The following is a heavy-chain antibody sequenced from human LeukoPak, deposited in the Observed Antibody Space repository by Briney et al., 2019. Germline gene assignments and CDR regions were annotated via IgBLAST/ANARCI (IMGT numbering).Heavy chain of an antibody. CDR3: ARRGGVATLRY. Sequence: PSETLSLTCAVYGGSFSGYYWSWIRQPPGKGLESIGEINHSGSTNYNPSLKSRVTISVDTSKNQFSLKLSSVTAADTAVYYCARRGGVATLRYWGQGTLVTVSS. CDR2: INHSGST. J-gene: IGHJ4*02. CDR1: GGSFSGYY. V-gene: IGHV4-34*01. D-gene: IGHD5-12*01.